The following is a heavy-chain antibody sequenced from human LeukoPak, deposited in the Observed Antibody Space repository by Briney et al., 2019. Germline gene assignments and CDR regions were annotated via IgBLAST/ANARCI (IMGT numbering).Heavy chain of an antibody. CDR1: CGSISSSSYY. D-gene: IGHD2-2*01. V-gene: IGHV4-39*01. J-gene: IGHJ6*02. CDR2: IYYSGST. CDR3: ASLKTVPAATTYYYYGMDV. Sequence: PSETLSLTCTVSCGSISSSSYYWGWIRQPPGKGLEWIGSIYYSGSTYYNPSLKSRVTISVDTSKNQFSLKLSSVTAADTAVYYCASLKTVPAATTYYYYGMDVWGQGTTVTVSS.